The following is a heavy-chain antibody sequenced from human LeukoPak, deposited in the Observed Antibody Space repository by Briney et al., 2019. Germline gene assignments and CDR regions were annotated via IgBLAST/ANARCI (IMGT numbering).Heavy chain of an antibody. Sequence: PSETLSLTCTVSGGSIRSYYWSWIRQPPGKGLEWIGYIHSSGSTSYNPSLKSRVTILLDTSKNQFSLNLGSMTAADTAMYYCARGVAAALDCWGQGSLVTVSS. V-gene: IGHV4-59*01. D-gene: IGHD2-15*01. J-gene: IGHJ4*02. CDR1: GGSIRSYY. CDR2: IHSSGST. CDR3: ARGVAAALDC.